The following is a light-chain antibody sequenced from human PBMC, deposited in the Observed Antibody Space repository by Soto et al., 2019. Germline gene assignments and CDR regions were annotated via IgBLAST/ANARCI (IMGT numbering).Light chain of an antibody. CDR2: EVS. CDR3: QSYDRSLSSPI. Sequence: QSALTQPASVSGSPGQSITISCIGTSSDIGSYNHVAWYQQFPGKSPKLTIYEVSSRPSGVSSRFSGSKSGNTASLTISGLQADDEADYYCQSYDRSLSSPIFGGGTQLTV. J-gene: IGLJ2*01. CDR1: SSDIGSYNH. V-gene: IGLV2-14*01.